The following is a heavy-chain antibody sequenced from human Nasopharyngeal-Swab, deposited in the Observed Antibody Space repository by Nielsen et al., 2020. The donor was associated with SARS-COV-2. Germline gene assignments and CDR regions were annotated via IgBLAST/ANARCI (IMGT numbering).Heavy chain of an antibody. V-gene: IGHV4-61*02. D-gene: IGHD2-2*01. CDR1: GGSISSRSYY. Sequence: LRLSCTVSGGSISSRSYYWSWIRQPAGKGLEWIGRIYTSGSTNYNPSLKSRVTISVDTSKNQFSLKLRSVTAADTAVYYCARIFRALECSSTSCYRYYYYGMDVWGQGTTVTVSS. J-gene: IGHJ6*02. CDR2: IYTSGST. CDR3: ARIFRALECSSTSCYRYYYYGMDV.